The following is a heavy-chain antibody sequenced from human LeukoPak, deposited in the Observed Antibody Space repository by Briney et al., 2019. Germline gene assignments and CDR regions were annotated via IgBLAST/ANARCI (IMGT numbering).Heavy chain of an antibody. J-gene: IGHJ3*02. CDR2: IYYDGDT. Sequence: PSETLSLTCNVSGGSINSYYWSWIRQPPGKGLEWIGYIYYDGDTKYNPSLKSRVTISVDTSKTQFSLKLGSVTAADTAVYYCARRYYYDSSGYWDAFDIWGQGTMVTVSS. CDR3: ARRYYYDSSGYWDAFDI. CDR1: GGSINSYY. V-gene: IGHV4-59*08. D-gene: IGHD3-22*01.